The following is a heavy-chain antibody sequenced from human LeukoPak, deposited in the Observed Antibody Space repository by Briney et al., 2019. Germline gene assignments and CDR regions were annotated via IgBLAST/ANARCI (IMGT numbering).Heavy chain of an antibody. Sequence: SETLSLTCAVSGGSISSSSYYWGWIRQPPGKGLEWIGCIYYSGSTYYNPSLKSRFTLSVATSRNQFSLKLSAVTAAATACFYCASRKGWGGERFDYWGQGTLVTVSS. CDR2: IYYSGST. CDR1: GGSISSSSYY. V-gene: IGHV4-39*07. CDR3: ASRKGWGGERFDY. J-gene: IGHJ4*02. D-gene: IGHD3-16*01.